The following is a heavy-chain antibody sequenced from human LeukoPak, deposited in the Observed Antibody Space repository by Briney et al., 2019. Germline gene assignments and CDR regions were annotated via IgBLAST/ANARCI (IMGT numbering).Heavy chain of an antibody. Sequence: SETLSLTCAVYGGSFSGYYWSWIRQPPGKGLEWIGELNHSGSTNYNPSLKSRVTISVDTSKNQFSLKLSSVTAADTAVYYCARGRIAMVRGVIGPFDYWGQGTLVTVSS. CDR3: ARGRIAMVRGVIGPFDY. D-gene: IGHD3-10*01. J-gene: IGHJ4*02. CDR2: LNHSGST. CDR1: GGSFSGYY. V-gene: IGHV4-34*01.